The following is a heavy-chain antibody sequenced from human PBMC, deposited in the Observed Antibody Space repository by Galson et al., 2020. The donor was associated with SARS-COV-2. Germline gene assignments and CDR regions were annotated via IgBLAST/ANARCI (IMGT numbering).Heavy chain of an antibody. J-gene: IGHJ6*03. D-gene: IGHD2-2*01. Sequence: HGASLKISCKGSGYSFTSYWISWVRQMPGKGLEWMGRIDPSDSYTNYSTYFQGHVTISADKSISTAYLQWSSLKASDTAMYYCARHPDCSSTSCYVHYMNVWGKGTTVTVSS. CDR2: IDPSDSYT. CDR1: GYSFTSYW. CDR3: ARHPDCSSTSCYVHYMNV. V-gene: IGHV5-10-1*01.